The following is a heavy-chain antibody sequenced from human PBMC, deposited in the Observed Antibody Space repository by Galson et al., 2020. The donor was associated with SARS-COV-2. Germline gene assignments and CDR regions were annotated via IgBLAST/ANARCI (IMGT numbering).Heavy chain of an antibody. J-gene: IGHJ6*04. Sequence: ASVKVSCKASGYTFTGYYMHWVRQAPGQGLEWMGWINPNSGGTNYAQKFQGLVTMTRDTSISTAYMELSRLRSDDTAVYYCARDLMGPLYGSGTAGLYVWGKGTTVTVSS. CDR3: ARDLMGPLYGSGTAGLYV. V-gene: IGHV1-2*04. D-gene: IGHD3-10*01. CDR1: GYTFTGYY. CDR2: INPNSGGT.